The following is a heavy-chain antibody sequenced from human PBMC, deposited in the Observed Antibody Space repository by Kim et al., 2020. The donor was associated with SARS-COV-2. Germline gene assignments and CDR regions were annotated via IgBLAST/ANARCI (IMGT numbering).Heavy chain of an antibody. V-gene: IGHV3-7*01. CDR2: IKEDGRDT. Sequence: GGSLRLSCVGSGFAFSTSWMTWVRQGPGKGLEWVANIKEDGRDTYYVDSVKGRFTISRDNAKSSVYLQMNSLRAEDTAVYYCARDPYDSSGYGAFDYWGQGTLVTVAS. CDR3: ARDPYDSSGYGAFDY. D-gene: IGHD3-22*01. CDR1: GFAFSTSW. J-gene: IGHJ4*02.